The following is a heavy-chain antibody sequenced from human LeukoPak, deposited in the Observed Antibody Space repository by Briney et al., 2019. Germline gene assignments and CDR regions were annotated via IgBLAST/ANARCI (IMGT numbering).Heavy chain of an antibody. CDR2: IYNSGST. Sequence: SETLSLTCTVSGGSISSYYWSWIRQPAGKGLEWIGRIYNSGSTKYNPSHKSRVTMSVDTSKNQFSLKLNSVTAADTAVYYCARDKGRYCSGGSCYPDYWGQGTLVTVSS. CDR3: ARDKGRYCSGGSCYPDY. CDR1: GGSISSYY. V-gene: IGHV4-4*07. D-gene: IGHD2-15*01. J-gene: IGHJ4*02.